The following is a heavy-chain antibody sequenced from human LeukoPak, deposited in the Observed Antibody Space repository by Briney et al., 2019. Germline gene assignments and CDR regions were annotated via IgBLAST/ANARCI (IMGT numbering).Heavy chain of an antibody. V-gene: IGHV4-59*12. Sequence: SETLSLTCTVSGGSITNSYWNWIRQSPGKGLEWIGYINYSGSTNYNPSLKSRVTISVDTSKNQFSLKLSSVTAADTAVYYCARVPYSSSWYVSPASFDYWGQGTLVTVSS. D-gene: IGHD6-13*01. CDR3: ARVPYSSSWYVSPASFDY. CDR2: INYSGST. J-gene: IGHJ4*02. CDR1: GGSITNSY.